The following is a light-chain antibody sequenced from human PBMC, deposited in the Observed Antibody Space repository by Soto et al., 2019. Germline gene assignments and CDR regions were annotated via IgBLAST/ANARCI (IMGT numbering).Light chain of an antibody. V-gene: IGLV2-14*01. CDR3: SSYTSSSTLEV. CDR2: DVS. Sequence: QSALTQPASVSGSPGQSITISCTGTSSDVGVYNYVSWYQQHPGKAPKLMIYDVSNRPSGVSNRFSGSKSGNTASLTISGLQAEDEADYYCSSYTSSSTLEVFGTGTKVTV. J-gene: IGLJ1*01. CDR1: SSDVGVYNY.